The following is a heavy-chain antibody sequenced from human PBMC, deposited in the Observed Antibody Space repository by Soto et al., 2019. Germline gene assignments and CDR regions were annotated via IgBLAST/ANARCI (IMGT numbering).Heavy chain of an antibody. D-gene: IGHD6-25*01. V-gene: IGHV3-48*02. CDR3: ASWPDAADY. CDR2: ISSTSSTI. CDR1: GFTFSSCS. Sequence: EVQLVESGGGLVQLGGSLRLSCAASGFTFSSCSMNWVRQAPGKGLEWLSYISSTSSTIYYADSVKGRFTIYRDNSKNSLYLQMNSLRDADTAVYYCASWPDAADYWGQGTLVTVSS. J-gene: IGHJ4*02.